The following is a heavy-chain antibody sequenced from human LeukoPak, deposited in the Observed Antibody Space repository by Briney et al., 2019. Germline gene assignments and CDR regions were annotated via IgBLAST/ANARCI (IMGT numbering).Heavy chain of an antibody. Sequence: AAVKVSCKASGGTFSSYAISWVRQAPGQGLEWMGIINPTDNTTAYEQKFQGRVTLTRDTSTTTVYMELTSLRSEDTAVYYCARWPGGFGEMKGFDYWGQGTLVTVSS. CDR1: GGTFSSYA. CDR3: ARWPGGFGEMKGFDY. V-gene: IGHV1-46*01. CDR2: INPTDNTT. D-gene: IGHD3-10*01. J-gene: IGHJ4*02.